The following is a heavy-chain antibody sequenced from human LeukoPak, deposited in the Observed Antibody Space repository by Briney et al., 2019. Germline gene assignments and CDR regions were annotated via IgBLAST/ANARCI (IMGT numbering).Heavy chain of an antibody. CDR3: ASLDSGTDYYYYYGMDV. CDR1: GGSISSSSYY. Sequence: SETLSLTCTVSGGSISSSSYYWGWIRQPPGKGLEWIGEINHSGSTNYNPSLKSRVTISVDTSKNQFSLKLSSVTAADTAVYYCASLDSGTDYYYYYGMDVWGQGTTVTVSS. D-gene: IGHD1-26*01. CDR2: INHSGST. V-gene: IGHV4-39*07. J-gene: IGHJ6*02.